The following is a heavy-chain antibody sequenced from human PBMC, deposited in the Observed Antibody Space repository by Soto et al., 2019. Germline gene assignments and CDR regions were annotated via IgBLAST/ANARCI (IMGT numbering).Heavy chain of an antibody. V-gene: IGHV5-51*01. CDR1: GYSFTSYW. CDR2: IYPGDSDT. J-gene: IGHJ4*02. CDR3: ARHVGMVSSGYYPDY. D-gene: IGHD3-22*01. Sequence: EVQLVQSGAEVKKPGESLKISCKGSGYSFTSYWIGWVRQMPGKGLEWMGIIYPGDSDTRYSQSFQGQVTISADKSISTAYLQWSSLKASDTAMYYCARHVGMVSSGYYPDYWGQGTLVTVSS.